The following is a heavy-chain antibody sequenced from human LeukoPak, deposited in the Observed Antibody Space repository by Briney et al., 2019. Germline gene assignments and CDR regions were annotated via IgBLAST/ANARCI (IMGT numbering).Heavy chain of an antibody. Sequence: GGSLRLSCAASGFTFSSYWMSWVRQAPGKGLEWVANIKQDGSEKYYVDSVKGRFTISRDNAKNSLYLQMNSLRAEDTAVYYCARERVVDYGDYWFDPWGQGTLVTVSS. CDR1: GFTFSSYW. J-gene: IGHJ5*02. V-gene: IGHV3-7*01. CDR3: ARERVVDYGDYWFDP. D-gene: IGHD4-17*01. CDR2: IKQDGSEK.